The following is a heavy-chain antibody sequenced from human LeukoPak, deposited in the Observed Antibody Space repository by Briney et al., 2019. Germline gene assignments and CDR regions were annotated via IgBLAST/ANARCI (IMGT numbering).Heavy chain of an antibody. V-gene: IGHV4-34*01. D-gene: IGHD5-24*01. CDR2: INHSGST. Sequence: SETLSLTCAVYGGSFSGYYWSWIRQPPGKGLEWIGEINHSGSTNYNPSLKSRVTISVDTSKNQFSLKLSSVTAADTAVYYCASDHRKDGKKFAYGGRGPRATVSS. CDR1: GGSFSGYY. CDR3: ASDHRKDGKKFAY. J-gene: IGHJ4*02.